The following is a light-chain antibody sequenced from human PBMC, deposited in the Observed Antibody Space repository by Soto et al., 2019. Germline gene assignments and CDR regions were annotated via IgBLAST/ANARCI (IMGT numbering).Light chain of an antibody. J-gene: IGLJ1*01. CDR2: DVS. Sequence: QSALTQPASVSGSPGQSITISCTGTSSDVGDNNYVSWYQQEPGKAPKLMIYDVSNRPSGVSNRFSGSKSGNTASLTISGLQAEDEADYYCSSHPTGSTFYYVFGTGTKVTVL. V-gene: IGLV2-14*01. CDR1: SSDVGDNNY. CDR3: SSHPTGSTFYYV.